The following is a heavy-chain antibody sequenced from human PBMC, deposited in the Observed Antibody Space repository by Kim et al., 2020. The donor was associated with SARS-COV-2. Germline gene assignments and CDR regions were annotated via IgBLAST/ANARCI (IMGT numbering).Heavy chain of an antibody. Sequence: GGSLRLSCAASGFTFSSYGMHWVRQAPGKGLEWVAVISYDGSNKYYADSVKGRFTISRDNSKNTLYLQMNSLRAEDTAVYYCAKSTPPNPDYGPPQGPLYYYYGMDVWGQGTTVTVSS. V-gene: IGHV3-30*18. CDR1: GFTFSSYG. J-gene: IGHJ6*02. CDR2: ISYDGSNK. D-gene: IGHD4-17*01. CDR3: AKSTPPNPDYGPPQGPLYYYYGMDV.